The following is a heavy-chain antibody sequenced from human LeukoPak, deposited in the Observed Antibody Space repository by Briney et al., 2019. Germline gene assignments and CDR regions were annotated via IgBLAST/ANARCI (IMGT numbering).Heavy chain of an antibody. Sequence: PGGSLRLSCAASGFTFTSYAINWVRRTPEKGLAWVASITGGADSTYHADSVKGRFTVSRDNSKNTVYLQMNSLTPEDTAVYYCAKAQRVSCTGAYCYPLDYWGQGTLVTVSS. CDR2: ITGGADST. V-gene: IGHV3-23*01. CDR3: AKAQRVSCTGAYCYPLDY. D-gene: IGHD2-8*02. J-gene: IGHJ4*02. CDR1: GFTFTSYA.